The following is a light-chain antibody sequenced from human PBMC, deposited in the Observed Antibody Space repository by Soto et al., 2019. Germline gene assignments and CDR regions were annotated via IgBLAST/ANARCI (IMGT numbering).Light chain of an antibody. Sequence: DIVMTQYPDSLAASLGERATINCKSSQRVLYSSNNKNYLAWYQQRPGQPPKLLIYWASTRESGVPDRFSGSGSGTDFTLTITSLQAEDVAVYYCQQYESTPPTFGQGTKLEIK. CDR3: QQYESTPPT. CDR1: QRVLYSSNNKNY. CDR2: WAS. J-gene: IGKJ2*01. V-gene: IGKV4-1*01.